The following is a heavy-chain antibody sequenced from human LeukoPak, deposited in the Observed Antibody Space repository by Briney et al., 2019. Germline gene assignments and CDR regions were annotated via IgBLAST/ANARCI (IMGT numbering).Heavy chain of an antibody. J-gene: IGHJ4*02. D-gene: IGHD6-19*01. CDR2: INPNSGDT. CDR1: GYTFTDYY. V-gene: IGHV1-2*02. Sequence: ASVKVSCKASGYTFTDYYMHWVRQAPGQGLEWMGWINPNSGDTNYAQKFQGRVTMTRDTSITTAFTELSRLRSDDTAVYYCARDRGRGWDFFDYWGQGTLVTVSS. CDR3: ARDRGRGWDFFDY.